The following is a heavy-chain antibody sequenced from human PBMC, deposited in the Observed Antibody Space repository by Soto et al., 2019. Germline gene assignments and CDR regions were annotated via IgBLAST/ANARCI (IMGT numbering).Heavy chain of an antibody. CDR2: IYHSGST. J-gene: IGHJ3*02. CDR3: AQQVLTGTTLGDALDI. V-gene: IGHV4-4*02. Sequence: PSETLSLTCAVSGGSISSSNWWSWVRQPPGKGLEWIGEIYHSGSTNYNPSLKSRVTISVDKSKNQFSLKLSSVTAADTAVYYCAQQVLTGTTLGDALDIWGQGTMVTVSS. CDR1: GGSISSSNW. D-gene: IGHD1-7*01.